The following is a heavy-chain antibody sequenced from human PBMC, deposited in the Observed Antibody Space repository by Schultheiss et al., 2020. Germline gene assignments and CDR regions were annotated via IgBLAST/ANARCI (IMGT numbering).Heavy chain of an antibody. D-gene: IGHD2/OR15-2a*01. J-gene: IGHJ4*02. CDR3: ARVIGTTPGFDY. CDR2: IIPIFGTA. Sequence: SVKVSCKASGGTFSSYAISWVRQAPGQGLEWMGGIIPIFGTANYAQKFQGRVTITADKSTSTAYMELRSLRSDDTAVYYCARVIGTTPGFDYWGQGTLVTVSS. CDR1: GGTFSSYA. V-gene: IGHV1-69*06.